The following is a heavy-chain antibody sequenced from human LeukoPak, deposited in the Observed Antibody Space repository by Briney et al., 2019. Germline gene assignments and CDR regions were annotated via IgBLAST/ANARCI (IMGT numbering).Heavy chain of an antibody. J-gene: IGHJ4*02. CDR2: VHSSVGT. D-gene: IGHD5-18*01. CDR1: GGSMNTYY. Sequence: KTSETLSLTCTVSGGSMNTYYWTWIRQTPGGGLEWIGQVHSSVGTTYNSSLRSRVSLSLDTSKNHFSLRLASVTAADTAVYFCARERDHGYSYGHVLDFWGQGIPVTVSS. CDR3: ARERDHGYSYGHVLDF. V-gene: IGHV4-4*07.